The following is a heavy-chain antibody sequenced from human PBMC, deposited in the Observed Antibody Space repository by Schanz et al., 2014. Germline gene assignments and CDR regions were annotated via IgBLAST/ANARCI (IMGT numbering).Heavy chain of an antibody. CDR2: INWNGGST. J-gene: IGHJ4*02. CDR1: EFSFSSFG. Sequence: EVQLVESGGGLVQPRGSLRLSCAASEFSFSSFGMNWVRQAPGKGLEWVSGINWNGGSTGYADSVKGRFTISRDNAKNSLYLQMNSLRAEDTALYYCAKDLAAVGVFDYWGQGSLVTVSP. CDR3: AKDLAAVGVFDY. V-gene: IGHV3-20*04. D-gene: IGHD6-13*01.